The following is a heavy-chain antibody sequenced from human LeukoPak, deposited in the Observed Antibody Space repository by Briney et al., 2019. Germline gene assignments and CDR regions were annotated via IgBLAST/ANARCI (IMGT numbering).Heavy chain of an antibody. J-gene: IGHJ6*02. Sequence: AASVNVSCKASGNSISNYAVSWVRQAPGQGFEWMGGIIPIFGTADYAQKFQGRVTITADQSTSTTYMALSSLKSEDTATYYCTTRACHAGGCSSSFYYYYGLHFWGQGTTVSVSS. D-gene: IGHD3-16*01. CDR3: TTRACHAGGCSSSFYYYYGLHF. V-gene: IGHV1-69*01. CDR1: GNSISNYA. CDR2: IIPIFGTA.